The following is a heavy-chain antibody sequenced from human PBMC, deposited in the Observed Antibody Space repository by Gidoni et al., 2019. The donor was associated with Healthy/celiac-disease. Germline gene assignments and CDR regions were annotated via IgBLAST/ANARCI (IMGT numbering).Heavy chain of an antibody. V-gene: IGHV3-23*01. Sequence: EVQLLESGGGLVQPGGSLRLSCAASGFTFSSYAMRWVRQAPGKGLEWVSAISGSGGSTYYADSVKGRFTISRDNSKNTLYLQMNSLRAEDTAVYDCAKGTRGGNSYWYFDLWGRGTLVTVSS. D-gene: IGHD2-15*01. J-gene: IGHJ2*01. CDR3: AKGTRGGNSYWYFDL. CDR2: ISGSGGST. CDR1: GFTFSSYA.